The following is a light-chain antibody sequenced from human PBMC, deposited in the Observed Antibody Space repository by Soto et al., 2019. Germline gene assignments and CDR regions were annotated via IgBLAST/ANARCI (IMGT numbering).Light chain of an antibody. CDR2: GNT. CDR3: QSYDSSLSGWV. Sequence: QSVLTQPPSVSGAPGQRVTISCTGSSSNIGAAFGVHWYQHLLGTAPKLLIYGNTNRPSGVPDRFSGSKSGNSASLAITGLQAEDEAEHYCQSYDSSLSGWVFGGGTKLTVL. J-gene: IGLJ3*02. V-gene: IGLV1-40*01. CDR1: SSNIGAAFG.